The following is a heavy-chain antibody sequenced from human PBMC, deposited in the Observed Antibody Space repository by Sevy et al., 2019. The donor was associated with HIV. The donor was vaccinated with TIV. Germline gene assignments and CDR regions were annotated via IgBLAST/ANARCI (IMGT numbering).Heavy chain of an antibody. CDR3: TRDSLGPVSSSSWSPFDY. J-gene: IGHJ4*02. V-gene: IGHV3-49*03. CDR2: IRSKAYGWTT. D-gene: IGHD6-13*01. CDR1: GFTFGDYA. Sequence: GGSLRLSCTASGFTFGDYAMSWFRQAPGKGLEWVGFIRSKAYGWTTEYAASVKGRFTISRDDSKSIAYLQMNSLKTEDTAVYYCTRDSLGPVSSSSWSPFDYWGQGTLVTVSS.